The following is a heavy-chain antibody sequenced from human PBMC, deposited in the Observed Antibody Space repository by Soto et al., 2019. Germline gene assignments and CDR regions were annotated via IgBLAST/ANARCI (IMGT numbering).Heavy chain of an antibody. D-gene: IGHD1-26*01. CDR3: ARERWQTKVGEYRLYYYYGMDV. Sequence: QVQLVESGGGVVQPGRSLRLSCAASGFTFSSYAMHWVRQAPGKGLEWVAVISYDGSNKYYADSVKGRFTISRDNSKNTLYLQMNSLRDEDTAVYYCARERWQTKVGEYRLYYYYGMDVWGQGTTVTVSS. J-gene: IGHJ6*02. V-gene: IGHV3-30-3*01. CDR1: GFTFSSYA. CDR2: ISYDGSNK.